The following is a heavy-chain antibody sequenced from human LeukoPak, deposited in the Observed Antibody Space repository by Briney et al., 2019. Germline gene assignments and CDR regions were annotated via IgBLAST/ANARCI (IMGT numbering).Heavy chain of an antibody. J-gene: IGHJ4*02. CDR2: IRFDGSFK. Sequence: PGGSLRLSCAASGFTFSNYGIHWVRQAPGKGLEWVAFIRFDGSFKYYADSVKGRFTISRDNSKNTVYLQMNSLRAEDTAVYSCAKDIQPIIKSYFDYWGQGTLVTVSS. D-gene: IGHD3-10*01. CDR1: GFTFSNYG. V-gene: IGHV3-30*02. CDR3: AKDIQPIIKSYFDY.